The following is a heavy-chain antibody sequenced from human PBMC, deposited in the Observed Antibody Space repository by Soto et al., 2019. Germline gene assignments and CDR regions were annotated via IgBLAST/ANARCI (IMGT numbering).Heavy chain of an antibody. J-gene: IGHJ5*02. D-gene: IGHD2-2*01. CDR3: ARSDCTSTSCYVVWFDP. V-gene: IGHV3-21*01. CDR2: ISSSSSYI. Sequence: EVQLVESWGGLVKPGGSLRLSCAASGFSFSNYGMNWVRQAPGKGLEWVSSISSSSSYISYADSVKGRFTISRDNAKNSVYLQMNSLRAEDTAVYYCARSDCTSTSCYVVWFDPWGQGTLVTVSS. CDR1: GFSFSNYG.